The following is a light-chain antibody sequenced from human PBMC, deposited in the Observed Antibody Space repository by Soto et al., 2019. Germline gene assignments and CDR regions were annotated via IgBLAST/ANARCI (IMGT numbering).Light chain of an antibody. V-gene: IGLV2-14*01. Sequence: SALTQPASVSGSPGQSITISCTGTSSDVGSYNYVSWYQQHPGKAPKVMIYEVSNRASGVSDRFSGSKSGNTASLTISGLQAEDEADYYCTSFTSASSLDVFGTGTKSPS. CDR3: TSFTSASSLDV. J-gene: IGLJ1*01. CDR2: EVS. CDR1: SSDVGSYNY.